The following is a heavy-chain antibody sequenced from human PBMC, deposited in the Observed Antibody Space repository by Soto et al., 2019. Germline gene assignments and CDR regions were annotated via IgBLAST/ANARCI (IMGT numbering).Heavy chain of an antibody. CDR2: ISAYNGNT. D-gene: IGHD5-18*01. J-gene: IGHJ4*02. V-gene: IGHV1-18*01. CDR1: GYTFTSYG. CDR3: ARGPALNVNTAQRFDY. Sequence: QVQLVQSGAEVKKPGASVKVSCKVSGYTFTSYGISWVRQAPGQGLEWMGWISAYNGNTNYAQRLQGRVTLTTDTSTSTAYMELRSLRSDDTAVYFCARGPALNVNTAQRFDYWGQGTLVTVSS.